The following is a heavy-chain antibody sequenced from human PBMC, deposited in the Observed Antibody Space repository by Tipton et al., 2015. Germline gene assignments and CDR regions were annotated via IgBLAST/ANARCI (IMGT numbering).Heavy chain of an antibody. CDR1: GYSITSDYY. J-gene: IGHJ4*02. Sequence: TLSLTCALSGYSITSDYYWGWIRQPPGKGLEWIGSISHSGNTYYNPSLKSRVTLSVDTPKTQFSLRVRSVTAADTAVYYCACQDYDILTRDYQTVDYWGQGTLVTVSS. CDR2: ISHSGNT. CDR3: ACQDYDILTRDYQTVDY. V-gene: IGHV4-38-2*01. D-gene: IGHD3-9*01.